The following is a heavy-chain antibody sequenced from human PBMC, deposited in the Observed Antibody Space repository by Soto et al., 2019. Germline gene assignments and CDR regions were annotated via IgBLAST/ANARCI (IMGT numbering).Heavy chain of an antibody. V-gene: IGHV4-59*01. D-gene: IGHD3-22*01. CDR1: GGSISSYY. Sequence: SETLSLTCTVSGGSISSYYWSWIRQPPGKGLEWIGYIYYSGSTNYNPSLKSRVTISVDTSKNQFSLKLSSVTAADTAVYYCARERGYYDSLGPWGQGTLVTVSS. J-gene: IGHJ5*02. CDR2: IYYSGST. CDR3: ARERGYYDSLGP.